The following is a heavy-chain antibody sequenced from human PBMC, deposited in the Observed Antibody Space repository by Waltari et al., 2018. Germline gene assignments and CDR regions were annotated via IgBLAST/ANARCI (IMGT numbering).Heavy chain of an antibody. V-gene: IGHV3-49*03. D-gene: IGHD2-21*02. CDR3: TRASSNIVVVTRHFDY. Sequence: EVQLVESGGGLVQPGRSLRLSCTASGFTFGDSGLNWFSQAPGKGLGWVGFIRSKANGETTDYAASVKGRFSISRDDSKSIAYLQMNSLKVEDTAVYYCTRASSNIVVVTRHFDYWGQGTLVTVSS. J-gene: IGHJ4*02. CDR2: IRSKANGETT. CDR1: GFTFGDSG.